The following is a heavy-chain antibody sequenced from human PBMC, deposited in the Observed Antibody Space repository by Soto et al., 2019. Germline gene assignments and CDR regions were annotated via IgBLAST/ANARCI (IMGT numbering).Heavy chain of an antibody. Sequence: ASVKVSCKASGYSFTDYYVHWVRQAPGQGLEWLGWINPNSGDTNYVQKLQGRVTMTRETSVATVYMEVSGLRSDDTAVYYCARDANRATGYTTKWYWAAGGGWYYYGMDVWGQGTTVTVSS. CDR1: GYSFTDYY. CDR2: INPNSGDT. CDR3: ARDANRATGYTTKWYWAAGGGWYYYGMDV. V-gene: IGHV1-2*02. D-gene: IGHD6-13*01. J-gene: IGHJ6*02.